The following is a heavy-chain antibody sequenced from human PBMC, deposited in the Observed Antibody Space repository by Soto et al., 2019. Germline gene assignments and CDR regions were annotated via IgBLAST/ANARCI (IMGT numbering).Heavy chain of an antibody. Sequence: SGPTLVNPTQTVTLTCTFSGFSLSTSVVGVGWIRQPPGKALEWLALIFWNDDGRYSPPLKSRLTITRDISRNQVVLTMTNMDPVDTATYYCAHTKVFDWFDSWGQGTLVTVSS. J-gene: IGHJ5*01. D-gene: IGHD2-21*01. V-gene: IGHV2-5*01. CDR3: AHTKVFDWFDS. CDR1: GFSLSTSVVG. CDR2: IFWNDDG.